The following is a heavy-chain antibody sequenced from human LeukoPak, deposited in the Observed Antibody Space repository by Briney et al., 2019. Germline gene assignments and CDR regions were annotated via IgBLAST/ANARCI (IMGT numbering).Heavy chain of an antibody. CDR1: GGSISGGVYC. CDR3: ARDGPGIAAAGTQNWYFDL. J-gene: IGHJ2*01. D-gene: IGHD6-13*01. V-gene: IGHV4-31*11. CDR2: LYYSGST. Sequence: KTSETLSLTCAVSGGSISGGVYCWSCIRHHPGKGLEWIVYLYYSGSTHYNRSIKSRVTISVDTSKNQFSLKLSSVTAADTAVYYCARDGPGIAAAGTQNWYFDLWGRGSLVTVSS.